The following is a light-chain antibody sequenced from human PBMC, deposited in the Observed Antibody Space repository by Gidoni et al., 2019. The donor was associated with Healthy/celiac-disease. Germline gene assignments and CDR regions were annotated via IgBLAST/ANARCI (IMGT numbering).Light chain of an antibody. CDR2: DAS. CDR1: QSVSSY. Sequence: DIVLTQSPATLSLSPGERATLSCRASQSVSSYLAWYQHKPGQAPRLLIYDASNSATGIPVRFSGSGAGTDFTLTISSLEPEDFAVYYCQQRSNWPPSITFGQGTRLEIK. V-gene: IGKV3-11*01. CDR3: QQRSNWPPSIT. J-gene: IGKJ5*01.